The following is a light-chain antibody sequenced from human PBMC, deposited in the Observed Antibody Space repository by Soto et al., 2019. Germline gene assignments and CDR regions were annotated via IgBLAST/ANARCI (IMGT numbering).Light chain of an antibody. CDR3: QQRHMWPIT. Sequence: EVVMTQSPATLSVSPGERATLSCRASETVATNLAWYQQKPGQAPRLLISGASTRAAGISDRFRGSGSGTEFTLTISSLRSEDSAVYYCQQRHMWPITFGQGTRLEIK. V-gene: IGKV3-15*01. CDR2: GAS. CDR1: ETVATN. J-gene: IGKJ5*01.